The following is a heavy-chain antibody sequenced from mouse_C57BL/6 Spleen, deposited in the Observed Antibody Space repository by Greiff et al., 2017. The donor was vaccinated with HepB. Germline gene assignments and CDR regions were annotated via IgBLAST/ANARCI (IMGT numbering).Heavy chain of an antibody. CDR1: GYTFTSYW. J-gene: IGHJ2*01. CDR2: IDPSDSYT. D-gene: IGHD4-1*01. Sequence: VQLQQSGAELVKPGASVKLSCKASGYTFTSYWMQWVKQRPGQGLEWIGEIDPSDSYTNYNQKFKGKATLTVDTSSSTAYMQLSSLTSEDSAVYYCASAGILLDYWGQGTTLTVSS. V-gene: IGHV1-50*01. CDR3: ASAGILLDY.